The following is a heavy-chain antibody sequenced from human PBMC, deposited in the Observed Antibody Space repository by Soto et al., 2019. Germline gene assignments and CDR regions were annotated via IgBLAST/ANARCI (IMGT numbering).Heavy chain of an antibody. V-gene: IGHV1-3*01. J-gene: IGHJ6*02. CDR2: INPGNGNT. Sequence: ASVKVSCKASGYTFTSYGMNWVRQAPGRGLEWMGWINPGNGNTKYSQKFQGRVIIERDTSASTAYMELSSLRSEDTAVCYCARGLVAAATPRDYYYGMDVWGQGTTVTVSS. CDR3: ARGLVAAATPRDYYYGMDV. CDR1: GYTFTSYG. D-gene: IGHD6-13*01.